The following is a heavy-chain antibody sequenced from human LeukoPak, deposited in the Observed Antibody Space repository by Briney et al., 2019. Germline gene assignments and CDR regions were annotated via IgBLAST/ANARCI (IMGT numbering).Heavy chain of an antibody. CDR1: GFTFSSYE. V-gene: IGHV3-48*03. CDR2: ISSSGSTI. Sequence: GGSLRLSCAASGFTFSSYEMNWVRQAPGKGLEWVSYISSSGSTIYYADSVKGRFTISRDNAKNSLYLQMNSLRAEDTAVYYCARDPRGYSYGPFDYWGQGTLVTVSS. CDR3: ARDPRGYSYGPFDY. D-gene: IGHD5-18*01. J-gene: IGHJ4*02.